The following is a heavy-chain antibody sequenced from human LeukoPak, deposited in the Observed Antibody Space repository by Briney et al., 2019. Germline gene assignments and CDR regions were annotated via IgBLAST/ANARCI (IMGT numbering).Heavy chain of an antibody. J-gene: IGHJ4*02. CDR3: ARGLQPLYYFDY. CDR1: GGSFSGYY. CDR2: INHSGST. D-gene: IGHD6-13*01. V-gene: IGHV4-34*01. Sequence: SETLSLTCAVYGGSFSGYYWSWIRQPPGKGLEWIGEINHSGSTNYNPSLKSRVTTSVDTSKNQFSLKLSSVTAADTAVYYCARGLQPLYYFDYWGQGTLVTVSS.